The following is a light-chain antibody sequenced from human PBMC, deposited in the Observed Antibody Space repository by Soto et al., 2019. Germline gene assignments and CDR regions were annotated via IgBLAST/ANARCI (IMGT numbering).Light chain of an antibody. V-gene: IGKV3-15*01. Sequence: ILMTQSPAPVSLSPVEIATLSCRASQSVSSNLAWYQQKPGQAPRLLIYGASTRATGIPARFSGSGSGTEFTLTISSLQSEDFAVYYCQQYNNWPQTFGQGTKVDIK. CDR2: GAS. J-gene: IGKJ1*01. CDR1: QSVSSN. CDR3: QQYNNWPQT.